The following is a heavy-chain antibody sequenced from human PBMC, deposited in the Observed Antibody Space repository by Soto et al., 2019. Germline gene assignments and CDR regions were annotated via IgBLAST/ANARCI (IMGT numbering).Heavy chain of an antibody. CDR2: IYHSGST. Sequence: QVQLQESGPGLVKPSGTLSLTCAVSGGSISSSNWWSWVRQPPGKGLEWIGEIYHSGSTNYNPSLKGRVTISVDKSKNQFSLKLSSVTAADTAVYYCARVPSSGWYGSPYFDYWGQGTLVTVSS. D-gene: IGHD6-19*01. CDR1: GGSISSSNW. CDR3: ARVPSSGWYGSPYFDY. J-gene: IGHJ4*02. V-gene: IGHV4-4*02.